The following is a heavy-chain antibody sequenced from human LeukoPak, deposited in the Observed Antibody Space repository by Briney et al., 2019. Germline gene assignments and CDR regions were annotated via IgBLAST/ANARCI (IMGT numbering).Heavy chain of an antibody. V-gene: IGHV1-69*04. CDR2: IIPILGIA. D-gene: IGHD4-23*01. J-gene: IGHJ6*02. Sequence: ASVKVSCKASGGTFSSYAISWVRQAPGQGLEWMGRIIPILGIANYAQKFQGRVTITADKSTSTAYMELSSLRSEDTAVYYCARESNSPRTPVARCYYYGMDVWGQGTTVTVSS. CDR1: GGTFSSYA. CDR3: ARESNSPRTPVARCYYYGMDV.